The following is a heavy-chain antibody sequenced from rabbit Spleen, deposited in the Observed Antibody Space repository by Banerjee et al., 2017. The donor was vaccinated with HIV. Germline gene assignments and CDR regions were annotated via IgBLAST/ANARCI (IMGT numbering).Heavy chain of an antibody. CDR3: ARDSGSSFSSYGMDL. J-gene: IGHJ6*01. D-gene: IGHD8-1*01. Sequence: QLVESGGGLVQPGGSLKLSCKASGFDFSIYGMSWVRQAPGKGLEWIGYIVPIFGVTYYANWVNGRFTISSHNAQNTLYLQLNSLTAADTATYFCARDSGSSFSSYGMDLWGPGTLVTVS. CDR2: IVPIFGVT. V-gene: IGHV1S7*01. CDR1: GFDFSIYG.